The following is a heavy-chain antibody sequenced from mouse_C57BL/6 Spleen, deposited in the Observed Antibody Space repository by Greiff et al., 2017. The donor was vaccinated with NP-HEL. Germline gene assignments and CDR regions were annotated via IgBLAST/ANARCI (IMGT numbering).Heavy chain of an antibody. CDR1: GYTFTSYW. CDR3: ARCPPGSYGSRGYYYAMDY. Sequence: QVQLQQPGAELVKPGASVKLSCKASGYTFTSYWMHWVKQRPGQGLEWIGMIHPNSGSTNYNEKFKSKATLTVDKSSSTAYMQLSSLTSEDSAVYYCARCPPGSYGSRGYYYAMDYWGQGTSVTVSS. CDR2: IHPNSGST. D-gene: IGHD1-1*01. V-gene: IGHV1-64*01. J-gene: IGHJ4*01.